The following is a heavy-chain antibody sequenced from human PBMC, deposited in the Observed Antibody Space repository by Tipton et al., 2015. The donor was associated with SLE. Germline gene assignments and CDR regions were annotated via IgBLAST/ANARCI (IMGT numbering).Heavy chain of an antibody. CDR3: ARGVDQAKTGY. J-gene: IGHJ4*02. CDR2: FYPGGTT. D-gene: IGHD2-2*01. Sequence: TLSLTCTVSGDSISNYYWSWIRQSAGKGLEWMGRFYPGGTTNYNPSLKSRVTISEDTSKKQFSLRLDSVTAADTAVYFCARGVDQAKTGYWGQGTLVTVSS. CDR1: GDSISNYY. V-gene: IGHV4-4*07.